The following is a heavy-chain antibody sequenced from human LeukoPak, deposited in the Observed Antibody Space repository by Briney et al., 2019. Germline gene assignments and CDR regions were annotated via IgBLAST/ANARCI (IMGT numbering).Heavy chain of an antibody. CDR3: ARGYWFYFDY. CDR2: IYIHGTS. D-gene: IGHD2-8*02. V-gene: IGHV4-61*02. Sequence: PSETLSFTCTVSGDSISSGSYYWSWIRQPAGKGLEWIGRIYIHGTSSYNPSLNSRVTISADTSKNQFSLKLYSVTSADTAVYYCARGYWFYFDYWGQGTLVTVSS. CDR1: GDSISSGSYY. J-gene: IGHJ4*02.